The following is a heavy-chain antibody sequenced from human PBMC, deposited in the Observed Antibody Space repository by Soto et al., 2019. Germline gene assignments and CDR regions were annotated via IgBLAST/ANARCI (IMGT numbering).Heavy chain of an antibody. CDR1: GGSISSGGYY. J-gene: IGHJ5*02. D-gene: IGHD6-13*01. Sequence: SETLSLTCTVSGGSISSGGYYWSWIRQHPGKGLEWIGYIYYSGSTYYNPSLKSRVTISVDTSKNRFSLKLSSVTAADTAVYYCARLPGYSSSWYSVNWFDPWGQGTLVTVSS. CDR2: IYYSGST. V-gene: IGHV4-31*03. CDR3: ARLPGYSSSWYSVNWFDP.